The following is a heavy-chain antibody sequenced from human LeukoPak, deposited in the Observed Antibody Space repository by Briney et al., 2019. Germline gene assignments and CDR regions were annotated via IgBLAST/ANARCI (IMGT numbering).Heavy chain of an antibody. Sequence: SETLSLTCTVSGGSISSYYWSWIRQSPGKGLEWIGYIYYSGSTNYNPSLKSRVTISVDTSKNQFSLKLSSVTAADTAVYYCARVGGYCSGGSCLNWFDPWGQGTLVTVSS. D-gene: IGHD2-15*01. CDR3: ARVGGYCSGGSCLNWFDP. CDR1: GGSISSYY. CDR2: IYYSGST. V-gene: IGHV4-59*01. J-gene: IGHJ5*02.